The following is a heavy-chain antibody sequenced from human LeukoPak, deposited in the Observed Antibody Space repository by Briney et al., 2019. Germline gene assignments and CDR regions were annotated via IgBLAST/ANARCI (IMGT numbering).Heavy chain of an antibody. CDR2: ISASGGMM. CDR3: ARHMVLSPCDY. Sequence: PGRTLRLSCAASGFRFDDFYVSWISQAPGKGLVWISFISASGGMMHHADSVKGRFTISRDNAKNSVHLEMNNLEAEDTAVYHCARHMVLSPCDYWGPGTLVTVSS. CDR1: GFRFDDFY. D-gene: IGHD4/OR15-4a*01. J-gene: IGHJ4*02. V-gene: IGHV3-11*01.